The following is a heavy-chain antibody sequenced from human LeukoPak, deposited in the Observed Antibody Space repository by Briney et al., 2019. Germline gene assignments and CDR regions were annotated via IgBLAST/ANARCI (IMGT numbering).Heavy chain of an antibody. Sequence: PGGSLRLSCAASGFTFSTYWMHWVRQAPGKGLVWVSRINTDGRSTSYADSVKGRFTISRDNAKNSLYLQMNSLRAEDMALYYCAKGGCSTTTCSPDYWGQGTLVTVSS. D-gene: IGHD2-2*01. V-gene: IGHV3-74*01. J-gene: IGHJ4*02. CDR2: INTDGRST. CDR3: AKGGCSTTTCSPDY. CDR1: GFTFSTYW.